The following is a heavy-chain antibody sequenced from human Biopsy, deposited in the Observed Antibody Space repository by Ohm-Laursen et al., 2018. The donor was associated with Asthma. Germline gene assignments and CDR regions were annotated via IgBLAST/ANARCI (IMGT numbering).Heavy chain of an antibody. D-gene: IGHD3-9*01. CDR2: VNTGNGDT. CDR3: ARTYYDFLTGQVKDVFGV. Sequence: GASVKVSCKASGYNFISFAIHWVRQAPGQRLEWMGWVNTGNGDTKYSQKFQGGVTITRDTSASTAYMELRSLRSEDTATHYCARTYYDFLTGQVKDVFGVWGQGTMVTVSS. J-gene: IGHJ3*01. CDR1: GYNFISFA. V-gene: IGHV1-3*04.